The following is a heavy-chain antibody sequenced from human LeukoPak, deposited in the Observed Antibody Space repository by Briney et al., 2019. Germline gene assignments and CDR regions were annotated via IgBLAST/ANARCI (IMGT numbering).Heavy chain of an antibody. CDR3: ARVRAVAGWFDP. V-gene: IGHV1-2*02. CDR2: INPNSGGT. Sequence: ASVKVSCKASGYTFTGYYMHWVRQAPGQGLEWMGWINPNSGGTNYAQKFQGRVTMTRDTSISTAYMELSRPRSDDTAVYYCARVRAVAGWFDPWGQGTLVTVSS. D-gene: IGHD6-19*01. J-gene: IGHJ5*02. CDR1: GYTFTGYY.